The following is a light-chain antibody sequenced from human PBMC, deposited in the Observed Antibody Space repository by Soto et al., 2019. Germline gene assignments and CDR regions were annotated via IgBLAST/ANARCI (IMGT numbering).Light chain of an antibody. CDR3: QQYNRFSLT. Sequence: EIVMTQSPATLSVSPGERATLSCRASQSVSSNLAWYQQKPGQAPRLLIYGASTRATGIPARFSGSGSGTEFTLTISSLQSEDFASYYCQQYNRFSLTFGGGTKVEIK. J-gene: IGKJ4*01. V-gene: IGKV3-15*01. CDR2: GAS. CDR1: QSVSSN.